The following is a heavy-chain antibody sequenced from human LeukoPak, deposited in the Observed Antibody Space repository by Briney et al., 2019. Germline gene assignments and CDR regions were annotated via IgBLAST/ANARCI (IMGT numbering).Heavy chain of an antibody. CDR3: VRRSGGPGVFDY. CDR2: FYPGDSDT. CDR1: GYNFTRYW. Sequence: GESLKISCKGSGYNFTRYWIGWVRQMPGKGLEWMGIFYPGDSDTRYSPSFQGQVTISADRSISTAYLQWSGLKASDTAMYYCVRRSGGPGVFDYWGQGTLVTVSS. D-gene: IGHD3-10*01. V-gene: IGHV5-51*01. J-gene: IGHJ4*02.